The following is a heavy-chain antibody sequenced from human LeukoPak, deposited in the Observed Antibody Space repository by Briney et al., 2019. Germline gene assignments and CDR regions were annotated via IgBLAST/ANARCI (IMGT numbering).Heavy chain of an antibody. Sequence: PGGSLRLSCAASGFTFSSYEMNWVRQAPGKGLEWVSYISSSGSTIYYADSVKGRFTISRDNAKNSLYLQMNSLRAEDTAVYYCAKSGGSYFLGYMDVWGKGTTVTISS. CDR1: GFTFSSYE. D-gene: IGHD1-26*01. V-gene: IGHV3-48*03. CDR3: AKSGGSYFLGYMDV. J-gene: IGHJ6*03. CDR2: ISSSGSTI.